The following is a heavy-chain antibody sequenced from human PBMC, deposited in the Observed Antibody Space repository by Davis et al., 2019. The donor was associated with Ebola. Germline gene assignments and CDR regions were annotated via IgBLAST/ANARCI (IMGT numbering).Heavy chain of an antibody. V-gene: IGHV3-30*04. CDR2: ISYDGSNK. D-gene: IGHD4-11*01. Sequence: GESLKISCRVSGFTFRDYAINWVRQAPGKGLEWVAVISYDGSNKYYADSVKGRFTISRDNSKNTLYLQMNSLRAEDTAVYYCAKGTTPSYWGQGTLVTVSS. J-gene: IGHJ4*02. CDR1: GFTFRDYA. CDR3: AKGTTPSY.